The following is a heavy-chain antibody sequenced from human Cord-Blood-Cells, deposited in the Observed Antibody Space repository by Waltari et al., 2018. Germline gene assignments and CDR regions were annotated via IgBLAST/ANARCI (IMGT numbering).Heavy chain of an antibody. J-gene: IGHJ4*02. CDR2: IWYDGSNK. CDR3: ARDGRSGYDY. Sequence: QVQLVESGGGVVQPGRSLRLSCAVSGFTLSSYGMHWVRQAPGKGLEWVAVIWYDGSNKYYADSVKGRFTISRDNSKNTLYLQMNSLRAEDTAVYYCARDGRSGYDYWGQGTLVTVSS. CDR1: GFTLSSYG. D-gene: IGHD3-22*01. V-gene: IGHV3-33*01.